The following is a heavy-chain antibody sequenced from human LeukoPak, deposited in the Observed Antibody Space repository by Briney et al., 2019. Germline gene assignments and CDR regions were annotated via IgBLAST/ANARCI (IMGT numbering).Heavy chain of an antibody. CDR3: ARGLLRYFDWLFRHRGTHFDP. Sequence: SETLSLTCTVSGGSISSYYWSWIRQPPGKGLEWIGEINHSGSTNYNPSLKSRVTISVDTSKNQFSLKLSSVTAADTAVYYCARGLLRYFDWLFRHRGTHFDPWGQGTLVTVSS. CDR2: INHSGST. CDR1: GGSISSYY. V-gene: IGHV4-34*01. D-gene: IGHD3-9*01. J-gene: IGHJ5*02.